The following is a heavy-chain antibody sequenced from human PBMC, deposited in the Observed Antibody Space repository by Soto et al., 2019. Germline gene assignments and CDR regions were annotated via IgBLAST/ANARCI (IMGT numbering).Heavy chain of an antibody. J-gene: IGHJ6*02. CDR2: ISVSGGST. D-gene: IGHD3-22*01. CDR1: GFTFSSYA. V-gene: IGHV3-23*01. Sequence: PVGSLRLSCAASGFTFSSYAMSWVRQAPGKGLEWVSAISVSGGSTYYADSVKGRFTISRDNSKNTLYLQMNSLRAEDTAVYYCAKGQGRYYDSSGYRTSISPPHYYYYYGMDVWGQGTTVTVSS. CDR3: AKGQGRYYDSSGYRTSISPPHYYYYYGMDV.